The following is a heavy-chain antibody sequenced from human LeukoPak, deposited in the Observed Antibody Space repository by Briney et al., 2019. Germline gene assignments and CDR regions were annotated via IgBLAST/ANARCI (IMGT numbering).Heavy chain of an antibody. D-gene: IGHD3-3*01. CDR1: GGSISSGDYY. CDR2: IYYSGST. J-gene: IGHJ5*02. CDR3: ARGFGFLEWLSGWFDP. Sequence: SQTQSLTCTVSGGSISSGDYYWSWIRQPPGKGLEWIGYIYYSGSTYYNPSLKSRVTISVDTSKNQFSLKLISVTAADTAVYYCARGFGFLEWLSGWFDPWGQGTLVTVSS. V-gene: IGHV4-30-4*08.